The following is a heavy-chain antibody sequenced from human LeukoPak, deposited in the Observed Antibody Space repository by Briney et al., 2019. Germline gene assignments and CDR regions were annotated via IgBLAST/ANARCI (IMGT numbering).Heavy chain of an antibody. V-gene: IGHV3-23*01. D-gene: IGHD3-22*01. CDR1: GFTFSSYA. CDR3: GKSWRYYASSNYYAFDI. Sequence: PGGSLRLSCAASGFTFSSYAMSWVRQAPGKGLEWVSSSGDNTRYADSVKGRFTISRDSSKNTLDLQMNGLRAEDTAVYYCGKSWRYYASSNYYAFDIWGQGTMVTVSS. J-gene: IGHJ3*02. CDR2: SGDNT.